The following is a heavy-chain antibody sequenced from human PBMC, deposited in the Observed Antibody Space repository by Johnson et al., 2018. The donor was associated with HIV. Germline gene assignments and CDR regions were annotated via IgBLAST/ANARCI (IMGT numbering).Heavy chain of an antibody. D-gene: IGHD6-13*01. CDR3: ARESVALVAFDI. CDR1: GFTFSSYW. J-gene: IGHJ3*02. Sequence: QVQLVESGGGLVQPGGSLRLSCAASGFTFSSYWMSWVRQAPGKGLEWVAFIRYDGSNKYYADSVKGRFTISRDNAKNTLYLQMNSLRAEDTAVYYCARESVALVAFDIWGQGTMVTVSS. V-gene: IGHV3-30*02. CDR2: IRYDGSNK.